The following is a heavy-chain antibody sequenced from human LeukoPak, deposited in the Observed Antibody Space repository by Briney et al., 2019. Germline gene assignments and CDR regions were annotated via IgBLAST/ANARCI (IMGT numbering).Heavy chain of an antibody. D-gene: IGHD2-15*01. CDR3: ARDRGGPEGD. CDR2: ISSSGST. Sequence: PGGSLRLSCAASGFTVSSNYMSWVRQAPRKGPEWVSVISSSGSTYYADSVKGRSTISRDNSKNTLYLQMNSLRADDTAVYYCARDRGGPEGDWGQGTLVTVSS. CDR1: GFTVSSNY. V-gene: IGHV3-53*01. J-gene: IGHJ4*02.